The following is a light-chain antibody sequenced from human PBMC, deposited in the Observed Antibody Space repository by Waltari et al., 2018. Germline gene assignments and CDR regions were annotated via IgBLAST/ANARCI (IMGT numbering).Light chain of an antibody. CDR2: DVS. CDR3: QQRSNWPSIT. CDR1: QSVSTS. Sequence: EIVLTQSPATLSLSPGERATLSCRASQSVSTSLGWYQQKPGQAPRLLIYDVSSRATDILARFSGSGSGTDFTLTISSLEPEDFAVYYCQQRSNWPSITFGQGTRLEIK. V-gene: IGKV3-11*01. J-gene: IGKJ5*01.